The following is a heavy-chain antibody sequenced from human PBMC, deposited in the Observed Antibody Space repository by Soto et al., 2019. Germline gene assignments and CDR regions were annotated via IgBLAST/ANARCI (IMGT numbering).Heavy chain of an antibody. CDR1: GFTFSNYD. CDR2: ISGSGSGP. Sequence: EVLLLESGGGLVQPGGSLRLSCAASGFTFSNYDMGWVRQAPGTGLELVSVISGSGSGPYYADSVKGLFTISRDNAENTLYLQMNRLRVEDTAVYYCAKIQSWRALDYLGQGTLVIVSS. D-gene: IGHD6-13*01. V-gene: IGHV3-23*01. CDR3: AKIQSWRALDY. J-gene: IGHJ4*02.